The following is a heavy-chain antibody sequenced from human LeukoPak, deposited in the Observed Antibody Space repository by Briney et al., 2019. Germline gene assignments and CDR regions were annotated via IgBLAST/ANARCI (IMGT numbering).Heavy chain of an antibody. J-gene: IGHJ4*02. CDR3: ARVSGHRRYYFDY. CDR2: ISGSGGST. D-gene: IGHD3-3*01. CDR1: GFTFSSYG. Sequence: PGGSLRLSCAASGFTFSSYGMSWVRQAPGKGLEWVSAISGSGGSTYYADSVKGRFTISRDNAKNSLYLQMNSLRADDTAVYYCARVSGHRRYYFDYWGQGTLVTVSS. V-gene: IGHV3-23*01.